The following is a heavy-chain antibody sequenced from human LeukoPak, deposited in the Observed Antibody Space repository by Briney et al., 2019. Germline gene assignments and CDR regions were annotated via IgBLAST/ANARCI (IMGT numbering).Heavy chain of an antibody. CDR2: IRYDGSNK. CDR3: AKGKYDYGDYLSPDY. J-gene: IGHJ4*02. Sequence: GGSLRLSCAASGFTFSNYGMHWVRQAPGKGLEWVAFIRYDGSNKYYADSVKGRFTISRDNSKNTLYLQMNSLRAEDTAVYYCAKGKYDYGDYLSPDYWGQGTLVTVSS. D-gene: IGHD4-17*01. V-gene: IGHV3-30*02. CDR1: GFTFSNYG.